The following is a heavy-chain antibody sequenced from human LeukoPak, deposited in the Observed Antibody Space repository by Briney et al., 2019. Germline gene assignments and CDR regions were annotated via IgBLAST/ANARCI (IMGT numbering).Heavy chain of an antibody. Sequence: ASVKVSYKAAGYTFTSYGISWVRQAPGQGLEWMGWISAYNGNTNYAQKLQGRVTMTTDTSTSTAYMELRSLRSDDTAVYYCARHRMTTVVTCPDYWGQGTLVTVSS. D-gene: IGHD4-23*01. CDR1: GYTFTSYG. V-gene: IGHV1-18*01. CDR3: ARHRMTTVVTCPDY. CDR2: ISAYNGNT. J-gene: IGHJ4*02.